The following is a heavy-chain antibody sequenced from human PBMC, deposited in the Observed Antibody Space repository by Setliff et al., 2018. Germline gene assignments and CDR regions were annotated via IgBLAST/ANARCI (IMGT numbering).Heavy chain of an antibody. CDR1: GFTFSSYW. CDR2: INQDGSQK. Sequence: GESLKISCAASGFTFSSYWMAWVRQAPGKGLEWVANINQDGSQKYYVDSVKGRFTIPRDNAKNSLYLQVNSLRVEDTALYYCARDPTRKFDSWGQGTLVTVSS. J-gene: IGHJ4*02. CDR3: ARDPTRKFDS. V-gene: IGHV3-7*03.